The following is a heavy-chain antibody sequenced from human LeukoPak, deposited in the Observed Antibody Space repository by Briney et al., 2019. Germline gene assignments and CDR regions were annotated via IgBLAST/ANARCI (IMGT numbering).Heavy chain of an antibody. CDR1: GFTFSSYE. D-gene: IGHD6-13*01. CDR3: ARGSAAAFSFDY. Sequence: PGGSLRLSCAASGFTFSSYEMNWVRQAPGKGLEWVSYVSSSSSTIYYADSVKGRFTISRDNAENSLYLQMNSLRAEDTAVYYCARGSAAAFSFDYWGQGTLHTVSS. CDR2: VSSSSSTI. J-gene: IGHJ4*02. V-gene: IGHV3-48*03.